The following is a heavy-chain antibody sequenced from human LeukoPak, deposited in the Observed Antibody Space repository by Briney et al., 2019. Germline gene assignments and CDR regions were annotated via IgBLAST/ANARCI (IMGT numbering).Heavy chain of an antibody. D-gene: IGHD5-12*01. CDR2: INHSGST. Sequence: KPSETLSLTCAVHGGSFSGYYWSWIRQPPGKGLEWIGEINHSGSTNYNPSLKSRVTISVDTSKNQFSLKLSSVTAADTAVYYCASTKWLRSYFDYWGQGTLVTVSS. V-gene: IGHV4-34*01. J-gene: IGHJ4*02. CDR1: GGSFSGYY. CDR3: ASTKWLRSYFDY.